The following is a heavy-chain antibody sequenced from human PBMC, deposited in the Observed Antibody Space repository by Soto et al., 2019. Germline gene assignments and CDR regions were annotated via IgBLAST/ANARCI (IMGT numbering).Heavy chain of an antibody. V-gene: IGHV1-8*01. Sequence: QVQLVQSGAEVKKPGASVKVSCKASGYTCPSYDINWVRQATGPGLEWMGWMNPNSGNTGYAQKFQGRVTMTRNTSISTAYMELSSLRSEDTAVYYCAREHYANSAWFDPWGQGTLVTVSS. CDR1: GYTCPSYD. D-gene: IGHD2-8*01. CDR3: AREHYANSAWFDP. CDR2: MNPNSGNT. J-gene: IGHJ5*02.